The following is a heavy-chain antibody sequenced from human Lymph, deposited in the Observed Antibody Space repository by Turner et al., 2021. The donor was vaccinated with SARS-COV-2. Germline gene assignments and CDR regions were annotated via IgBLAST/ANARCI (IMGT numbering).Heavy chain of an antibody. CDR3: ARVKGYNGYDLRYYYGMDV. CDR2: IWYDGSNK. V-gene: IGHV3-33*01. Sequence: QVQLVESGGGVVQPGRSLRLSCAASGFTFSSYGMHWVRQARGKGLEWVAVIWYDGSNKYYADSVKGRFTISRDNSKNTRYLQMNSLRAEDTAVYYCARVKGYNGYDLRYYYGMDVWGQGTTVTVSS. CDR1: GFTFSSYG. J-gene: IGHJ6*02. D-gene: IGHD5-12*01.